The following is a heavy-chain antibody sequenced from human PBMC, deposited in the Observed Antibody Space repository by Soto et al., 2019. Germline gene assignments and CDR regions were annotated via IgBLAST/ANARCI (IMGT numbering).Heavy chain of an antibody. CDR1: RESRCSVYYF. CDR3: ARGRYCLTGRCFPNWFDS. V-gene: IGHV4-30-4*01. Sequence: SESRSLTCSLSRESRCSVYYFWACLRHTTRLALEYIGYIYKSARTYYNPSFESRVAISVDTSKSQFSLNVTSVTAADTAVYFCARGRYCLTGRCFPNWFDSWGQGALVTVS. D-gene: IGHD7-27*01. J-gene: IGHJ5*01. CDR2: IYKSART.